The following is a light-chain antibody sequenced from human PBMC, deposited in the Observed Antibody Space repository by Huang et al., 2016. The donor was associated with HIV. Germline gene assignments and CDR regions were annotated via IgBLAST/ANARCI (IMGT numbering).Light chain of an antibody. V-gene: IGKV3-15*01. J-gene: IGKJ1*01. CDR1: QSVFKN. CDR2: GSS. Sequence: ENLMTQSPSTLSVSPGASATLSCRASQSVFKNLAWYQQKPGQAPKLLSYGSSTMAAGIPARFSGSGSGTDFTLTISSLQSEEFAVYYCQQYNTSPRTFGQGTKVEV. CDR3: QQYNTSPRT.